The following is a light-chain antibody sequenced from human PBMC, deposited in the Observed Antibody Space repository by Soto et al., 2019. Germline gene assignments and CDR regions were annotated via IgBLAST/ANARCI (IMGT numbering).Light chain of an antibody. J-gene: IGLJ1*01. CDR1: NSDVGGYNY. CDR3: SSYTTSSLYV. Sequence: QSMLTQPASVYGSTGQSITISCSGTNSDVGGYNYVSWYQQHPGKAPKLMIYDVSYRPSGISNRFSGSKSDNTASLTISGLQAEDEADYYCSSYTTSSLYVFGTGTKVTVL. V-gene: IGLV2-14*01. CDR2: DVS.